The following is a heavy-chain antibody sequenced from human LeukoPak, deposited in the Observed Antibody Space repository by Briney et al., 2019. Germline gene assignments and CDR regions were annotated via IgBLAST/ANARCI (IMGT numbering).Heavy chain of an antibody. CDR2: TEHSGST. CDR3: ARERYYHDNSGYNQGRDIDY. CDR1: GGSFSDHY. J-gene: IGHJ4*02. D-gene: IGHD3-22*01. Sequence: SETLSLTCAVYGGSFSDHYWSWIRQPPGKGLEWIGETEHSGSTNYNPSLKARVTISVDTSKNQFSLRLSSVTAADTAVYYCARERYYHDNSGYNQGRDIDYWGQGTLVTVSS. V-gene: IGHV4-34*01.